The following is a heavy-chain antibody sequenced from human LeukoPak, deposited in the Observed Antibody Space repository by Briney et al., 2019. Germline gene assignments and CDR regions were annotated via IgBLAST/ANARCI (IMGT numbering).Heavy chain of an antibody. D-gene: IGHD1-1*01. CDR1: GYTFTRYY. CDR3: ARWRNDYYYGMDV. Sequence: ASVKVSCKASGYTFTRYYMHWVRQAPGQGLEWMGIINPSGGSTNYAQKFQGRVTMTRDTSTSTVYMELSRLRSEDTAVYYCARWRNDYYYGMDVWGQGTTVTVSS. J-gene: IGHJ6*02. V-gene: IGHV1-46*01. CDR2: INPSGGST.